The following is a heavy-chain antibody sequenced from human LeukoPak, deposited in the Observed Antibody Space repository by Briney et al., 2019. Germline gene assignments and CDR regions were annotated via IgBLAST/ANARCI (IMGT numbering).Heavy chain of an antibody. CDR2: ISWNSGSI. V-gene: IGHV3-9*01. D-gene: IGHD2-21*02. J-gene: IGHJ5*02. CDR1: GFTFDDYA. Sequence: GGSLRLSCAASGFTFDDYAMHWVRQAPGKGLEWVSGISWNSGSIGYADSVKGRFTISRDNAKNSLYLQMNSLRAEDTAVYYCAVVTATPPNWFDPWGQGTLVTVSS. CDR3: AVVTATPPNWFDP.